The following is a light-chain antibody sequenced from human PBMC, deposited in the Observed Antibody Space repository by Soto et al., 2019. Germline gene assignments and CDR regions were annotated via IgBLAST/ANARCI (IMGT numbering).Light chain of an antibody. J-gene: IGKJ1*01. CDR1: QSVSSY. CDR3: QQRSNWPPDT. Sequence: EIVLTQSPATVSLSPVERATLSCRASQSVSSYLAWYQQKPGNAPRLLIYEASNRATGIPARFSGSGAGTDFPLTISSLEPEDFAVYYCQQRSNWPPDTFGQGTKVDIK. CDR2: EAS. V-gene: IGKV3-11*01.